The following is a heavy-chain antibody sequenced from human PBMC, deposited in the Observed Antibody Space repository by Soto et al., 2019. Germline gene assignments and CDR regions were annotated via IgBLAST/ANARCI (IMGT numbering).Heavy chain of an antibody. J-gene: IGHJ4*02. CDR1: GFTFSSYW. CDR2: IKHDGSER. CDR3: ARDKETAVAPFDY. Sequence: GGSLRLSCAASGFTFSSYWMSWVRQAPGKGLEWVANIKHDGSERYYVDSVKGRFTISRDNARNSLSLQMNSLKAEDTAVYFCARDKETAVAPFDYWGQGTLVTVSS. V-gene: IGHV3-7*01. D-gene: IGHD6-19*01.